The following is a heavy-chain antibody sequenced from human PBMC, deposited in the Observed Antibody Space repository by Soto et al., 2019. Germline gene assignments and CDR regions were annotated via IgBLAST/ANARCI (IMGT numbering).Heavy chain of an antibody. V-gene: IGHV3-9*01. CDR2: ISWNSGSI. D-gene: IGHD6-6*01. CDR3: AKDITGYSSSLDY. CDR1: GFTFDDYA. J-gene: IGHJ4*02. Sequence: GGSLRLSCAASGFTFDDYAMHWVRQAPGKGLEWVSGISWNSGSIGYADSVKGRFTISRDNAKNSLYLQMNSLRAEDTALYYCAKDITGYSSSLDYWGQGTLVTVSS.